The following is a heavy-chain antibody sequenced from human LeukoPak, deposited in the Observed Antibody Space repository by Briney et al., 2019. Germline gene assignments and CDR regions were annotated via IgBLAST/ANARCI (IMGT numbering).Heavy chain of an antibody. V-gene: IGHV4-59*08. D-gene: IGHD3-9*01. CDR1: GGSISSYY. CDR2: IYYSGST. Sequence: PSETLSLTRTVSGGSISSYYWSWIRQPPGKGLEWIGYIYYSGSTNYNPSLKSRVTISVDTSKNQFSLKLSSVTAADTAVYYCARRGILTGYYFFDYWGQGTLVTVSS. CDR3: ARRGILTGYYFFDY. J-gene: IGHJ4*02.